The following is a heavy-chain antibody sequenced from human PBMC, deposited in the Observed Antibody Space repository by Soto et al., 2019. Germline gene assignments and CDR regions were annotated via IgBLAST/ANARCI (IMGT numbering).Heavy chain of an antibody. CDR3: ARGGPESAY. Sequence: QVQLVQSGAEVKKPGSSVKVSCKASGGTFSSYALSWVRQAPGQGLEWMGGIIPMSGATNYAQKFQGRVTFTADESTNTAYLELTSLRSEDTAVYYCARGGPESAYWGQGTLVTVSS. CDR1: GGTFSSYA. V-gene: IGHV1-69*12. CDR2: IIPMSGAT. J-gene: IGHJ4*02. D-gene: IGHD2-2*01.